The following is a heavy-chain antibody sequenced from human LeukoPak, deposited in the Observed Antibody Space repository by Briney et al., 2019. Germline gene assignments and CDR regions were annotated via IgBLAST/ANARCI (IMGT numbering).Heavy chain of an antibody. CDR2: IKEDGSKA. D-gene: IGHD4-23*01. CDR1: GFTFSNHW. CDR3: ARAFDYGGGDY. V-gene: IGHV3-7*01. J-gene: IGHJ4*02. Sequence: PGGSLRLSCVSSGFTFSNHWMNWVRQAPGKGLEWVANIKEDGSKANYVDSVKGRFTISRDNAKNSLYLQMDSLTDEDTAVYYCARAFDYGGGDYWGQGTLVTVSS.